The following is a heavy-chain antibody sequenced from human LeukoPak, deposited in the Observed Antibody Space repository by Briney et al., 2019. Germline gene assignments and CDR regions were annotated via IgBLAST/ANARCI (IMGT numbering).Heavy chain of an antibody. Sequence: SETLSLTCAVYGGSFSGYYWSWIRQPPGKGLEWIGEINHSGSTNYNPSLKSRVTISVDTSKNQFSLKLSSVTAADTAVYYCARGLGVGATRPGDYSDYWGQGTLVTVSS. CDR2: INHSGST. J-gene: IGHJ4*02. V-gene: IGHV4-34*01. D-gene: IGHD1-26*01. CDR3: ARGLGVGATRPGDYSDY. CDR1: GGSFSGYY.